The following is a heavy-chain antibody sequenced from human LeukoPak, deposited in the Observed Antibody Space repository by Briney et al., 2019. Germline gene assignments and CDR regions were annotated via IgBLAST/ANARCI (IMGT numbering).Heavy chain of an antibody. CDR1: GFNFGGNG. D-gene: IGHD3-9*01. V-gene: IGHV3-33*01. J-gene: IGHJ6*02. CDR3: AREYFDV. Sequence: PGRALRLSCAASGFNFGGNGMQWVRQAPGKGLEWLAAMWNDGRTFYRDSVKGRFIMSRDISKNTLYLQVDSLRGEDTGIYYCAREYFDVWGQGTTVSVSS. CDR2: MWNDGRT.